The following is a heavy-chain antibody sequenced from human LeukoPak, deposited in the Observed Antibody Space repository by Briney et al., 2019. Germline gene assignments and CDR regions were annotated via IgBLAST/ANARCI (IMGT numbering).Heavy chain of an antibody. J-gene: IGHJ4*02. CDR3: AREGGDSSGYYSLDY. CDR1: GGSISSYY. D-gene: IGHD3-22*01. CDR2: IHYSGST. Sequence: SETLSLTCTVSGGSISSYYWSWIRQPPGKGLEWIGYIHYSGSTNYNPSLKSRVTISVDTSKNQFSLKLSSVTAADTAVYYCAREGGDSSGYYSLDYWGQGTLVTVSS. V-gene: IGHV4-59*01.